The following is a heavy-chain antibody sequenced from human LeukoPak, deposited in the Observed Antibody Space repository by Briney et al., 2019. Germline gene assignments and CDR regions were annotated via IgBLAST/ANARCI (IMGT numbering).Heavy chain of an antibody. CDR2: VSSSGSTI. V-gene: IGHV3-11*01. CDR1: GFTFSDYY. Sequence: GGSLRLSCAASGFTFSDYYMSWIRQAPGKGLEWVSYVSSSGSTIYYADSVKGRFTISRDNAKNSLYLQMNSLRAEDTAVYYCARKRERGYSGYDYWGQGTLVTVSS. D-gene: IGHD5-12*01. J-gene: IGHJ4*02. CDR3: ARKRERGYSGYDY.